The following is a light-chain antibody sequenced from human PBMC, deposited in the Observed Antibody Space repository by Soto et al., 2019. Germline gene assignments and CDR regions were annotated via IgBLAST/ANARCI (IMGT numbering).Light chain of an antibody. V-gene: IGKV1-33*01. J-gene: IGKJ3*01. Sequence: DIQMTQSPSSLSASVGERVTITCQASQDISNYLNWYQQKPGKAPKLLIYDASNLETGVPSRFSGSGSGTDFTFTISSLQPEDIATYYCQQYDTLRVTFGPGTKVDIK. CDR2: DAS. CDR1: QDISNY. CDR3: QQYDTLRVT.